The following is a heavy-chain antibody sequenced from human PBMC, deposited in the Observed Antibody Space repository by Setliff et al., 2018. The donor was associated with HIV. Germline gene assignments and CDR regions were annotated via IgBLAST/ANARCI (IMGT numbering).Heavy chain of an antibody. CDR2: TNPQSDIA. CDR1: GFTFNHYA. CDR3: AGGWSENTVMVQVEYFRH. Sequence: ASVKVSCKASGFTFNHYALSWVRQAPGQRPEWMGGTNPQSDIANYAQRFQGRVTITADHSTTTTYMELTSLRADDTAVYYCAGGWSENTVMVQVEYFRHWGQGTLVTVSS. V-gene: IGHV1-69*10. D-gene: IGHD5-18*01. J-gene: IGHJ1*01.